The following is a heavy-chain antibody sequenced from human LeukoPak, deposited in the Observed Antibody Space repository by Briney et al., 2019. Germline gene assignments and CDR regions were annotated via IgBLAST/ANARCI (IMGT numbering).Heavy chain of an antibody. Sequence: SVNVSCTASGYTFTSNYIHWVRQAPGQGLEWMGGIIPIFGTANYAQKFQGRVTITADKSTSTAYMELSSLRSEDTAVYYCAAQPSIFGVVTPGYGMDVWGQGTTVTVSS. CDR1: GYTFTSNY. CDR2: IIPIFGTA. J-gene: IGHJ6*02. V-gene: IGHV1-69*06. D-gene: IGHD3-3*01. CDR3: AAQPSIFGVVTPGYGMDV.